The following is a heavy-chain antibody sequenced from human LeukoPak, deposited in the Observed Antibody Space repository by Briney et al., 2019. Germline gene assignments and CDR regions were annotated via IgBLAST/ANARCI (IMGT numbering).Heavy chain of an antibody. Sequence: GGSLRLSCAATGFTFSDYYINWIRQAPGKGLEWVSVIYSGGSTYYADSVKGRFNISRDNSKNTLYLQMNSLRAEDTAVYYCARDRPLTTPPPPNYESPHWYFDLWGRGTLVTVSS. V-gene: IGHV3-53*01. CDR2: IYSGGST. D-gene: IGHD4-11*01. J-gene: IGHJ2*01. CDR3: ARDRPLTTPPPPNYESPHWYFDL. CDR1: GFTFSDYY.